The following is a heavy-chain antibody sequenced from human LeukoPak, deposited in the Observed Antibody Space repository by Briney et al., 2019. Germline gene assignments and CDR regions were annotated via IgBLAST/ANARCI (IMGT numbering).Heavy chain of an antibody. CDR3: ARARETNYDFWSGSAFDI. Sequence: PRGSLRLSCAASGFTFSSYSMDWGRQAPGKGLEWVSSITNHSSYIYYADSVKGRFTISRDNAKNSLYLQMNSLRAEDTAVYYCARARETNYDFWSGSAFDIWGQGTMVTVSS. D-gene: IGHD3-3*01. CDR2: ITNHSSYI. V-gene: IGHV3-21*01. CDR1: GFTFSSYS. J-gene: IGHJ3*02.